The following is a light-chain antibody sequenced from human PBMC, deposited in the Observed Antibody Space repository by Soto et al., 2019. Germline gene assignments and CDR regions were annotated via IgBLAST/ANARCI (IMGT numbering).Light chain of an antibody. CDR2: DAS. CDR1: QSVSIN. V-gene: IGKV3D-15*01. Sequence: IVMTQSPGTLSVSPGERATLSCRASQSVSINLAWYQQKPGQAPRLLIYDASTRATGIPARFSGSGSGTEFTLTISSLQSKDFAVYYCQHYNNWPPWTFGQGTKVDIK. J-gene: IGKJ1*01. CDR3: QHYNNWPPWT.